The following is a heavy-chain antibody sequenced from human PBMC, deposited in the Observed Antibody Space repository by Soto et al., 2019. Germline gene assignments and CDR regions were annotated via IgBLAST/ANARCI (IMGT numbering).Heavy chain of an antibody. Sequence: SEPLSLPCAVSGGSISITNWWSWVRQPPGKGLEWIGEIYHSGSTNYNPSLKSRVTISVDKSKNQFSLKLSSVTAADAAVYYCARDQGGYDFWSGYLDDAFDIWGQGTMVTVSS. J-gene: IGHJ3*02. CDR1: GGSISITNW. D-gene: IGHD3-3*01. CDR2: IYHSGST. CDR3: ARDQGGYDFWSGYLDDAFDI. V-gene: IGHV4-4*02.